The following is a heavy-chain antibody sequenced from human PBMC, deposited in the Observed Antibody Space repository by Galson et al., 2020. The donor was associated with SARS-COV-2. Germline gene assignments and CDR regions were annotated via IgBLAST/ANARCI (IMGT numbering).Heavy chain of an antibody. CDR3: ARDLWRYSNGDYYFYGMDV. CDR1: GGTFCSPA. V-gene: IGHV1-69*13. CDR2: IIPIFGTT. D-gene: IGHD4-4*01. J-gene: IGHJ6*02. Sequence: SVKVSCKASGGTFCSPAINWVRQAPGQGLEWMGGIIPIFGTTNNAQKFQGRVTITADESTSTAYMELSSLRSDDTAVYYCARDLWRYSNGDYYFYGMDVRGQGTTVTVSS.